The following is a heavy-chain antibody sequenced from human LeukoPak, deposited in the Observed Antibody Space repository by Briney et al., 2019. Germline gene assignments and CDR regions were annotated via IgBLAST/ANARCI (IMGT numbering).Heavy chain of an antibody. J-gene: IGHJ6*03. CDR1: GYTFTMYY. V-gene: IGHV1-46*01. D-gene: IGHD3-3*01. CDR3: AREQRGVLSGNFGGLFASYYTYYYMDV. Sequence: GASVKVSCTASGYTFTMYYIHWVRQAPRRGLEWMGMINPSDGATTYDQRCQGRVTMTRHMSTTTVHMDQRSLRFAETAVYFCAREQRGVLSGNFGGLFASYYTYYYMDVWGRGTTVTVSS. CDR2: INPSDGAT.